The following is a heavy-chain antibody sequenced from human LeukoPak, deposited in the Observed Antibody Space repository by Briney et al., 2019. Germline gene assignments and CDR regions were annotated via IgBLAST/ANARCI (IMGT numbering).Heavy chain of an antibody. CDR1: GFTFSRSD. J-gene: IGHJ2*01. CDR3: AREGFCSSSSCNDDWYFDL. Sequence: GGSLRLSCAASGFTFSRSDMHWVRQATGKGLEWVSAIGAADDTYYSGSVRGRFTISRENAKNSLYLQMNSLRAGDTAVYYCAREGFCSSSSCNDDWYFDLWGQGTLVTVSS. V-gene: IGHV3-13*04. CDR2: IGAADDT. D-gene: IGHD2-2*01.